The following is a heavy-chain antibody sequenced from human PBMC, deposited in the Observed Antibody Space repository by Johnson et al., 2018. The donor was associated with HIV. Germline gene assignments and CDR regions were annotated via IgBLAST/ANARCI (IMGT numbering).Heavy chain of an antibody. CDR2: ISYDGSSK. J-gene: IGHJ3*01. CDR3: ATFGYTSGWIVTDDDVCV. Sequence: QMLLVESGGGVVQPGRSLKLSCAASEFTFSNYAMHWVRQAPGKGLEWVAVISYDGSSKYYAESLKGRISISRENSMNTLYLQMNSLRAEDTAVYYCATFGYTSGWIVTDDDVCVWGHGTLVTVA. CDR1: EFTFSNYA. D-gene: IGHD6-19*01. V-gene: IGHV3-30-3*01.